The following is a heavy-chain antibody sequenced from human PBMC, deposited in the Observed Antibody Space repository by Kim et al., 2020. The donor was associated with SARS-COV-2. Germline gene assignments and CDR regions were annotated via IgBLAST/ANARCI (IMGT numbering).Heavy chain of an antibody. D-gene: IGHD3-3*01. Sequence: QGRVTITRDTSASTAYMDLSSLRSEDTAVYYCAREEAITIFGVVIDKLIDYWGQGTLVTVSS. CDR3: AREEAITIFGVVIDKLIDY. J-gene: IGHJ4*02. V-gene: IGHV1-3*01.